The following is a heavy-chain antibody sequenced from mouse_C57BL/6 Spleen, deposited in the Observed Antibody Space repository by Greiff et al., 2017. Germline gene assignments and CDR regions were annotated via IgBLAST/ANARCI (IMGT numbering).Heavy chain of an antibody. CDR3: ASDYEDAMDY. J-gene: IGHJ4*01. Sequence: VQLQQPGAELVRPGSSVKLSCKASGYTFTSYWMDWVKQRPGQGLEWIGNIYPSDSETHYNQKFKDKATLTVDKSSSTAYMQLSSLTSEDSAVYYGASDYEDAMDYWGQGTSVTVSS. D-gene: IGHD2-13*01. V-gene: IGHV1-61*01. CDR1: GYTFTSYW. CDR2: IYPSDSET.